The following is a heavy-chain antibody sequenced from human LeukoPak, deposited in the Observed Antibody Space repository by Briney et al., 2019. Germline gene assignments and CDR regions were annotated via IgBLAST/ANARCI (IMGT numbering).Heavy chain of an antibody. Sequence: SETLSLTCTVSGYSISSGYYWGWIRQSPGKGLEWIGNIFHSGDTYYNPSLKSRGTLSLDTSKNQFSLKLTSVTAADTAVYYCASPSLMSGEPSYFDFWGQGTLVSVSA. J-gene: IGHJ4*02. CDR2: IFHSGDT. CDR1: GYSISSGYY. D-gene: IGHD4-17*01. V-gene: IGHV4-38-2*02. CDR3: ASPSLMSGEPSYFDF.